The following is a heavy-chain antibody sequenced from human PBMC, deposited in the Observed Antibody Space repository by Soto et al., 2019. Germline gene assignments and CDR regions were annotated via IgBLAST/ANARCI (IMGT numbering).Heavy chain of an antibody. CDR2: IHPSGGGS. CDR3: ARDPLWGTAMVLWYFDL. CDR1: GYTFTSYG. Sequence: ASVTVSCTASGYTFTSYGISCVRQATGQGLEWMGMIHPSGGGSTYAQKFLDRLTMTMDSSTSTAFRELNSLRAEDTAVYYCARDPLWGTAMVLWYFDLWGRGTLVT. J-gene: IGHJ2*01. V-gene: IGHV1-46*01. D-gene: IGHD5-18*01.